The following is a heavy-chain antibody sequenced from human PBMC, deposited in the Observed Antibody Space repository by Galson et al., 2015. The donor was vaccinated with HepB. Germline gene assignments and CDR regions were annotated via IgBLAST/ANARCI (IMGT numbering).Heavy chain of an antibody. D-gene: IGHD1-1*01. J-gene: IGHJ4*02. Sequence: SLRLSCAASGFTFSTYAMNWVRQAPGKGLQWVSTISGRGRITYYADSVKGRFTISRDNSKNTLYLEMSSLRVEDTAVYYCTRGPRIQLERMDYWGQGTLVTVSS. CDR1: GFTFSTYA. V-gene: IGHV3-23*01. CDR2: ISGRGRIT. CDR3: TRGPRIQLERMDY.